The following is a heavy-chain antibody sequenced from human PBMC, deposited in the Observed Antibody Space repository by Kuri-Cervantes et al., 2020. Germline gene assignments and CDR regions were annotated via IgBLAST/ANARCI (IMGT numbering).Heavy chain of an antibody. D-gene: IGHD3-3*01. CDR1: RFTFSNSW. J-gene: IGHJ4*02. V-gene: IGHV3-7*01. CDR2: IKEDGSDK. Sequence: GESLKISCAASRFTFSNSWMNWVRQAPGKGLEWVAHIKEDGSDKYYVDSVKGRFTISRDNAKNSLYLQMNSLRAEDTAIYYCGRGGAYYADYWGQGTLVTVSS. CDR3: GRGGAYYADY.